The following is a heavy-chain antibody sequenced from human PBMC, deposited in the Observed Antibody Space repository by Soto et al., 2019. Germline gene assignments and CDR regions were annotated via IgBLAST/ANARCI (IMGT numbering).Heavy chain of an antibody. CDR3: ATTPVY. CDR2: MYYSGRT. V-gene: IGHV4-31*03. CDR1: GGSISSGGYY. J-gene: IGHJ4*02. Sequence: QVQLQESGPGLVKPSQTLSLTCTVSGGSISSGGYYWSWIRQHPGKVLEWIGYMYYSGRTYYNPSLNTRVTTTVATSKTQSSLKLSSVTAADTAAYYCATTPVYWGQGTLVTVSS.